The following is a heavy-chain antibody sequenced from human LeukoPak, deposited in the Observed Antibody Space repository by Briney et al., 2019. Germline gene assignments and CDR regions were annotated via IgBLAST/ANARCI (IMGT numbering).Heavy chain of an antibody. CDR3: ASLNEGSLDP. CDR1: GGSISSASYS. J-gene: IGHJ5*02. CDR2: IYTSGST. Sequence: SQTLSLTCTVSGGSISSASYSWIWIRQPAGKGLEWVGRIYTSGSTIYNPSPKGRVTISMDTSNNQFSLKLSSVTAADTAVYCCASLNEGSLDPWGQGTLVTVSS. V-gene: IGHV4-61*02. D-gene: IGHD1-1*01.